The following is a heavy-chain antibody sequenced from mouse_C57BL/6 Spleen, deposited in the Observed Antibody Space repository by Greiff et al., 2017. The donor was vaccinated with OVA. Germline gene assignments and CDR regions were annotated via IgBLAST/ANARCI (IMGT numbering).Heavy chain of an antibody. D-gene: IGHD2-1*01. CDR1: GYTFPSYW. J-gene: IGHJ1*03. V-gene: IGHV1-69*01. Sequence: VQLQQPGAELVMPGASVKLSCKASGYTFPSYWMHWVKQRPGQGLEWIGEIDPSDSYTNYNQKFKGKSTLTVDKSSSTAYMQLSSLTSEDSAVYYCARRFNYGNYWYFDVWGTGTTVTVSS. CDR3: ARRFNYGNYWYFDV. CDR2: IDPSDSYT.